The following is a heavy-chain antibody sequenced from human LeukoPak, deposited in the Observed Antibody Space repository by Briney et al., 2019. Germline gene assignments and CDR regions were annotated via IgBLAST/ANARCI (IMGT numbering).Heavy chain of an antibody. D-gene: IGHD4-23*01. Sequence: SETLSLTCVVSGGSISSSDWWNWVRQPPGKGLEWIGQIYESESTNYNPSLKSRVTILVDKSKNQLSLKLTSVTAADTAVYYCARAVYGGKGDNWLDPWGQGTLVSVS. CDR1: GGSISSSDW. V-gene: IGHV4-4*02. CDR2: IYESEST. J-gene: IGHJ5*02. CDR3: ARAVYGGKGDNWLDP.